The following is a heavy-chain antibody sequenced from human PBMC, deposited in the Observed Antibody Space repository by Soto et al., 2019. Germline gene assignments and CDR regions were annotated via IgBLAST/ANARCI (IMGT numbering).Heavy chain of an antibody. CDR1: GLTFRDYA. CDR2: ISYDGSNK. J-gene: IGHJ4*02. CDR3: ARPQYDSSGYYSPSFDY. V-gene: IGHV3-30-3*01. D-gene: IGHD3-22*01. Sequence: GGPMRLSCAASGLTFRDYAMHRVRKAPGKGLEWVAVISYDGSNKYYADSVKGRFTISRDNSKNTLYLQMNSLRAEDTAVYYCARPQYDSSGYYSPSFDYWGQGTLVTVSS.